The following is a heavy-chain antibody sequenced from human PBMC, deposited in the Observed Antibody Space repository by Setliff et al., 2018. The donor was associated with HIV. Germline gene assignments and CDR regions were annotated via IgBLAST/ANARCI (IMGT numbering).Heavy chain of an antibody. V-gene: IGHV4-4*07. Sequence: SETLSLTCTVSGGSVSNYYWTWIRQSAGKGLEWTGHINTSGSTKYNPSLKSRLTMSVDSSGNQFSLTLTSVTAADTAVYYCARDQGHHFDSRGQVDFDLWGRGTLVTVSS. J-gene: IGHJ2*01. CDR1: GGSVSNYY. D-gene: IGHD3-22*01. CDR3: ARDQGHHFDSRGQVDFDL. CDR2: INTSGST.